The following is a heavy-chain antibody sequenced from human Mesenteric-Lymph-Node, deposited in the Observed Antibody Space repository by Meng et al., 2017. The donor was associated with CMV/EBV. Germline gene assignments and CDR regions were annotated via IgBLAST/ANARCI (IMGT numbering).Heavy chain of an antibody. V-gene: IGHV4-34*01. CDR2: INHSGST. D-gene: IGHD3-9*01. CDR3: ARGSSYDILTGYFDY. J-gene: IGHJ4*02. Sequence: HQCGAGPLTPSKSLSGTCAFYGGSFSGYYWNWIRQSPEKGLEWIGEINHSGSTTYNPSFTSRIIISVDTSTNQISLNMSSVTAADTAVYYCARGSSYDILTGYFDYWGQGALVTVSS. CDR1: GGSFSGYY.